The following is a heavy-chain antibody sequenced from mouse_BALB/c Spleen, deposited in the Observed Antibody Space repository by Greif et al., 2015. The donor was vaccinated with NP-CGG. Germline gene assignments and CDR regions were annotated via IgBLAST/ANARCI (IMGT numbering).Heavy chain of an antibody. V-gene: IGHV1-69*01. J-gene: IGHJ2*01. Sequence: QVQLQQSGAELVMPGASVKMSCKASGYTFTDYWMHWVKQRPGQGLEWIGAIDTSDSYTSYNQKFKGKATLTVDESSSTAYMQLSSLTSEDSAVYYCARSSYYFDYWGHGTTLTVSS. CDR1: GYTFTDYW. CDR2: IDTSDSYT. D-gene: IGHD1-1*01. CDR3: ARSSYYFDY.